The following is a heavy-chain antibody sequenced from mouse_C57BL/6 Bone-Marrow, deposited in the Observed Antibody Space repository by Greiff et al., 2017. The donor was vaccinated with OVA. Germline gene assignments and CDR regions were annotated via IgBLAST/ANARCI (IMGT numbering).Heavy chain of an antibody. D-gene: IGHD1-1*01. CDR2: INPNNGGT. J-gene: IGHJ4*01. CDR3: ARGFITTVVAGNYYAMDY. Sequence: EVQLQQSGPELVKPGASVKISCKASGYTFTDYYMNWVKQSHGKSLEWIGDINPNNGGTSYNQKFKGKATLTVDKSSSTAYMELRSLTSEDSAVYYCARGFITTVVAGNYYAMDYWGQGTSVTVSS. CDR1: GYTFTDYY. V-gene: IGHV1-26*01.